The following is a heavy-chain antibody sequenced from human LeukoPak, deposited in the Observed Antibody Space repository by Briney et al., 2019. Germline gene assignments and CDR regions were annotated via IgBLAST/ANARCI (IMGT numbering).Heavy chain of an antibody. CDR2: ICVGGGST. D-gene: IGHD2-2*01. J-gene: IGHJ4*02. CDR1: VFTFSIYA. CDR3: AKDPDIVVVPAIHSFAY. Sequence: VGGLRLSCAASVFTFSIYAVSSGRQGPGEGLECVSAICVGGGSTYYADSVKGRFTISRDNSKTTLYLQMSSLRAENTAVYYCAKDPDIVVVPAIHSFAYWGQGTLVTVSS. V-gene: IGHV3-23*01.